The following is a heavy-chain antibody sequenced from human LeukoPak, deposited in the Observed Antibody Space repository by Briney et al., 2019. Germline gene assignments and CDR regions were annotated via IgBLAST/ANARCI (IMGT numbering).Heavy chain of an antibody. Sequence: PGGSLRLSCAASGFTFSSYSMNWVRQAPGKGLEWVSSISSSCSYIYYADSVKGRFTISRDNAKNSLYLQMNSLRAEDTAVYYCARDGPHYDFWSGSTNYFDYWGQGTLVTVSS. CDR2: ISSSCSYI. V-gene: IGHV3-21*01. D-gene: IGHD3-3*01. CDR3: ARDGPHYDFWSGSTNYFDY. J-gene: IGHJ4*02. CDR1: GFTFSSYS.